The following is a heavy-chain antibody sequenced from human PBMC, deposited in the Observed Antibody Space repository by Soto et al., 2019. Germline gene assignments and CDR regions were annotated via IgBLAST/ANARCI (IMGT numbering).Heavy chain of an antibody. V-gene: IGHV4-59*01. Sequence: SETLSLTCTVSGGSISSYYWSWIRQPPGKGLEWIGYIYYSGSTNYNPSLKSRVTISVDTSKNQFSLKLSSVTAADTAVYYCARGGDYGDYWGQGTLVTVSS. CDR2: IYYSGST. J-gene: IGHJ4*02. CDR3: ARGGDYGDY. CDR1: GGSISSYY.